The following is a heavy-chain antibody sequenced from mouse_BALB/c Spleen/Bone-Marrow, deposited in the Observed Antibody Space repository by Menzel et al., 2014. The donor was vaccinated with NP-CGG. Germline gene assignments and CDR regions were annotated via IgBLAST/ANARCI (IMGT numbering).Heavy chain of an antibody. V-gene: IGHV1-7*01. Sequence: LELQQSGAELAKHGASVKMSCKASGYTFTSYWMHWVKQRPGQGLEWIGYINPINGYTEYNQKFKGKATLTADNSSSTAYMHLSSLTSEYSAVYYCARGVRVYDGFSYWGQGTLVTISA. J-gene: IGHJ3*01. D-gene: IGHD2-12*01. CDR2: INPINGYT. CDR1: GYTFTSYW. CDR3: ARGVRVYDGFSY.